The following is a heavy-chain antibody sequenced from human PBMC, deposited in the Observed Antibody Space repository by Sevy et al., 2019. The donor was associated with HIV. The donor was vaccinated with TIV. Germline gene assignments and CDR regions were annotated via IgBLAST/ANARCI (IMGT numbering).Heavy chain of an antibody. D-gene: IGHD6-19*01. J-gene: IGHJ5*02. CDR2: IDYSGST. V-gene: IGHV4-39*01. Sequence: SETLSLTCTVSGGSISSSSYYWGWIRQPPGKGLEGIGCIDYSGSTYYNPSLKSRVTISVDTSKNQFSLKLSSVTAADTAVYYCARLSGWSNWFDPWGQGTLVTVSS. CDR1: GGSISSSSYY. CDR3: ARLSGWSNWFDP.